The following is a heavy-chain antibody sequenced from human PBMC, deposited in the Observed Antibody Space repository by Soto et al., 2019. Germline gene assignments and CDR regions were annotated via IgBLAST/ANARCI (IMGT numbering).Heavy chain of an antibody. V-gene: IGHV4-34*01. CDR1: GGSFSGYY. CDR2: INHSGST. J-gene: IGHJ6*03. Sequence: SETLSLTCAVYGGSFSGYYWSWIRQPPGKGLEWIGEINHSGSTNYNPSLKSRVTISVDTSKNQFSLKLSSVTAADTAVYYCARREIVVVVAATSYYYYMDVSGKGTTVTVSS. D-gene: IGHD2-15*01. CDR3: ARREIVVVVAATSYYYYMDV.